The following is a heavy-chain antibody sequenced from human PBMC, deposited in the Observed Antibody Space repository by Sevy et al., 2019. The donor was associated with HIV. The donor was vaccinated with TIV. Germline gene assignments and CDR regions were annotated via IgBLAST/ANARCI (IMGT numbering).Heavy chain of an antibody. CDR1: GLSVSDNY. Sequence: GGSLRLSCAASGLSVSDNYMNWVRQAPGKGLELVSVIYRDGRTYYADSVKGRFTISRDNSKNTLYLHMSNLRPEDTAVYYCARDRYYDASGYYYYYYGMDVWGQGTTVTVSS. CDR3: ARDRYYDASGYYYYYYGMDV. D-gene: IGHD3-22*01. CDR2: IYRDGRT. V-gene: IGHV3-66*01. J-gene: IGHJ6*02.